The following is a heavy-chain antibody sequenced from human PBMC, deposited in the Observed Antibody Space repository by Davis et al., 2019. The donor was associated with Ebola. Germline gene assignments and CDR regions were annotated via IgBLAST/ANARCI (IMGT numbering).Heavy chain of an antibody. V-gene: IGHV3-7*01. CDR3: AREYAIAARRFDY. J-gene: IGHJ4*02. D-gene: IGHD6-6*01. Sequence: GGSLRLSCAASGFSFGDSWMSWVRQTPGGGLQWVANIRYDGREKYYLDSLKGRFTISRDNAKNSLFLQLNSLRAEDTALYYCAREYAIAARRFDYWGQGALVTVSS. CDR2: IRYDGREK. CDR1: GFSFGDSW.